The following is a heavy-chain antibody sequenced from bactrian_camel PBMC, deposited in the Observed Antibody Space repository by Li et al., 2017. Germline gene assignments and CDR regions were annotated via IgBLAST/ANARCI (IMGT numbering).Heavy chain of an antibody. J-gene: IGHJ6*01. CDR3: ATDLPSGCGYELGTPFPVAFTA. CDR1: GHTDSIDSLIT. V-gene: IGHV3S68*01. CDR2: LRSDDGTT. Sequence: QVQLVESGGDSVQAGGTLRLSCVASGHTDSIDSLITTGWLRQAPGKEREGVASLRSDDGTTKYADSVKGRFTISRDNAKNTLYLQMNSLTLDDTAMYYCATDLPSGCGYELGTPFPVAFTAWGQGTQVTVS. D-gene: IGHD3*01.